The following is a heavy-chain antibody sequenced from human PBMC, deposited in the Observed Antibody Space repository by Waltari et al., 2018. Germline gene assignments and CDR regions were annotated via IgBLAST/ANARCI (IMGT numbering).Heavy chain of an antibody. CDR3: ASWSAPFDY. CDR1: GYIFTDYY. Sequence: QVQLVQSGAEVKRPGASVKVSCKASGYIFTDYYMHWVRQAPGQGLEWMGWINPNSGGTNYAQKFQGRVIMTRDTSIGTVCMELSSLQSDDTAIYYCASWSAPFDYWGQGTLVTVSS. D-gene: IGHD3-3*01. V-gene: IGHV1-2*02. CDR2: INPNSGGT. J-gene: IGHJ4*02.